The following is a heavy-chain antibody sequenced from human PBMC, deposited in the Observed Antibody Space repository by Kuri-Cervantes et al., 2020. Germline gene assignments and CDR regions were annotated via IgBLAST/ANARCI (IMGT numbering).Heavy chain of an antibody. Sequence: GGSLRLSCAASGFTFSSYGIHWVRQAPGKGLEWVAFIRYDGSNKYYADSVKGRFTISRDNSKNTLYLQMGSLRAEDTAVYYCAREGVVVVTAINAFDIWGQGTMVTVSS. J-gene: IGHJ3*02. CDR2: IRYDGSNK. D-gene: IGHD2-21*02. CDR1: GFTFSSYG. V-gene: IGHV3-30*02. CDR3: AREGVVVVTAINAFDI.